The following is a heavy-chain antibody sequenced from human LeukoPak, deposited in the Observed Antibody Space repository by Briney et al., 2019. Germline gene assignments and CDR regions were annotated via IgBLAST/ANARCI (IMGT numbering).Heavy chain of an antibody. CDR3: ATLDSSGYYRYFDY. V-gene: IGHV4-39*01. Sequence: SETLSLTCTVSGGTTSSSSNYWVWIRLPPGKGRDWIGSIYYSGSTYYNPSLKSRVTISVDTSKNQFSLQLSSVTAAETAVYYCATLDSSGYYRYFDYWGQGTLVTVSS. CDR1: GGTTSSSSNY. CDR2: IYYSGST. D-gene: IGHD3-22*01. J-gene: IGHJ4*02.